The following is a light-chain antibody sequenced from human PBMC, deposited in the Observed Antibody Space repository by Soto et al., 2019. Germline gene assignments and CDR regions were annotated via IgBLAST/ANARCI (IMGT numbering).Light chain of an antibody. J-gene: IGKJ5*01. CDR3: QQHNQWPIT. CDR2: YIS. Sequence: IVMTQSASALSVSPRETASLSCRASQSAGNFLAWYQQKPGQAPRLLIYYISTRATGIPARFSGSGSGTEFTLTINSLQSEDSAVYYCQQHNQWPITFGQGTRLEI. CDR1: QSAGNF. V-gene: IGKV3D-15*01.